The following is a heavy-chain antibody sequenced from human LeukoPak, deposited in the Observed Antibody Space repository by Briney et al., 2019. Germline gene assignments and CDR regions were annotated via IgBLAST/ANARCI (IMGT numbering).Heavy chain of an antibody. Sequence: GGSLRLSREASGFTFSSYWTSWVRHAPGKGLEWVANINQDVSEEYYVDSAKGRFTISRDNAKNSLYLQMNSLRAADTAVYYCARGRLVISLYNYYGMDVWGQGTTVTVSS. V-gene: IGHV3-7*04. CDR2: INQDVSEE. D-gene: IGHD3-9*01. CDR3: ARGRLVISLYNYYGMDV. J-gene: IGHJ6*02. CDR1: GFTFSSYW.